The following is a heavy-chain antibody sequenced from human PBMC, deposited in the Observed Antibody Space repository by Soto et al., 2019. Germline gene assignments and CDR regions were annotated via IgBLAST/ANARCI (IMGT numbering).Heavy chain of an antibody. CDR3: ARVLRGWFDP. CDR1: GGSITSANW. CDR2: ISHSGTT. J-gene: IGHJ5*02. V-gene: IGHV4-4*02. Sequence: PSETLSLTCAVSGGSITSANWRTWVRQPPGGGLEWIGEISHSGTTNYKASLKSRVTMSVDKTKNDVSLKLTSVTAADTAVYYCARVLRGWFDPWGQGTPVTVSS.